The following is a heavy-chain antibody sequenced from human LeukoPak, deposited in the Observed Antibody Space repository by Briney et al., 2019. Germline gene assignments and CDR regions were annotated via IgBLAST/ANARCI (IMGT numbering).Heavy chain of an antibody. CDR3: ARLRDWDFDY. D-gene: IGHD2-21*02. CDR2: IYYSGST. CDR1: GGSVSYGSYY. Sequence: SETLSLTCSISGGSVSYGSYYWSWMRQPPGKGREWIAYIYYSGSTSYNPSLKSRVTISVDMPKNQSSLKVRSVTAADTAVYYCARLRDWDFDYRGQGTLVTVSS. V-gene: IGHV4-61*01. J-gene: IGHJ4*02.